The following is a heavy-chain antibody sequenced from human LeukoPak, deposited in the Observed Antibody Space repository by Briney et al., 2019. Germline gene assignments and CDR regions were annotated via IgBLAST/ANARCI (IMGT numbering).Heavy chain of an antibody. CDR3: ARDFRFGEYYYGMDV. CDR2: IKQDGSVK. J-gene: IGHJ6*02. D-gene: IGHD3-10*01. Sequence: GGSLRLSCAASGFTFSSYWISWVRQAPGKGLEWVANIKQDGSVKYYVDSVKGRFTISRDNAKNSLYLQMNSLRAEDTAEYYCARDFRFGEYYYGMDVWGQGTTVTVSS. CDR1: GFTFSSYW. V-gene: IGHV3-7*01.